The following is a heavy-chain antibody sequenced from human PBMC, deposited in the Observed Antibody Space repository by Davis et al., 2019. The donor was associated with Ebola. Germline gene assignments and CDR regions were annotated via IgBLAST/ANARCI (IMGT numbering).Heavy chain of an antibody. CDR1: GGSISSYY. Sequence: SETLSLTCTVSGGSISSYYWSWIRQPPGKGLEWIGYIYYSGSTNYNPSLKSRVTISVDTSKNQFSLSLRSVTAADTAVYHCARRAGFQHYYGMDVWGQGTTVTVSS. V-gene: IGHV4-59*12. CDR2: IYYSGST. J-gene: IGHJ6*02. CDR3: ARRAGFQHYYGMDV. D-gene: IGHD2-2*01.